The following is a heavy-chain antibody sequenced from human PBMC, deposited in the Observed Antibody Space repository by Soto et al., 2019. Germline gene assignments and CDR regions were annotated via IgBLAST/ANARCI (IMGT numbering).Heavy chain of an antibody. CDR3: ARSMTTVVTLDY. CDR2: IYNSGST. D-gene: IGHD4-17*01. J-gene: IGHJ4*01. CDR1: GGSISSSSYY. Sequence: SETLSLTCTVSGGSISSSSYYWGWIRQPPGKGLEWIGSIYNSGSTYYNPSLKSRVTISVDTSKNQFSLNLSSVTAADTAVYYCARSMTTVVTLDYWGQEPWSPSPQ. V-gene: IGHV4-39*01.